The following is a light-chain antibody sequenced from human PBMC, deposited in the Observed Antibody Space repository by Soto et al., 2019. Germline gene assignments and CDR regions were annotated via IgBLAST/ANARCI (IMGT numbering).Light chain of an antibody. CDR3: QQYVGWT. CDR2: GAS. CDR1: HSVGSSH. J-gene: IGKJ1*01. V-gene: IGKV3-20*01. Sequence: EIVLTQSPGTLSLSPGERATLSCRASHSVGSSHLAWYQQKPGQAPRLLIYGASSRATGVPDRFSGSGSGTDFTLTISRLEPYDSAVYYCQQYVGWTFGQGTKVEIK.